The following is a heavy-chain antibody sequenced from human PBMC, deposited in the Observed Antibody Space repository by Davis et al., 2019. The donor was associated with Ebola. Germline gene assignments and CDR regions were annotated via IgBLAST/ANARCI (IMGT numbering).Heavy chain of an antibody. CDR3: ARPDVGGVIFGYFDY. Sequence: GESLKISCVVSGFISSAYGMHWVRQAPGKGLEWVAAISFDETNKYYADSVKGRFTISRDNSKNTLYLQMNSLRAEDSAVYYCARPDVGGVIFGYFDYWGQGTLVTVSS. CDR1: GFISSAYG. J-gene: IGHJ4*02. D-gene: IGHD3-10*02. V-gene: IGHV3-30*03. CDR2: ISFDETNK.